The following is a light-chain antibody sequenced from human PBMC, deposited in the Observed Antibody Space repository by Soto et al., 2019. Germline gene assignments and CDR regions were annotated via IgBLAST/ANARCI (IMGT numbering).Light chain of an antibody. Sequence: EIVLTQSPGTLSLSPGERATLSCRASQSVSSTYLAWFQQKPGQAPRLLMYGASNRATGIPDRFSGSGSGTHFTLTISRLEPEDFAVYYWQQYDTSPWTFGQGTKVEV. J-gene: IGKJ1*01. CDR2: GAS. CDR1: QSVSSTY. V-gene: IGKV3-20*01. CDR3: QQYDTSPWT.